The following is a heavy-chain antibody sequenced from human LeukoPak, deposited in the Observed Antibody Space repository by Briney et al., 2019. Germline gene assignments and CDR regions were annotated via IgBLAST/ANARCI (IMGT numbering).Heavy chain of an antibody. V-gene: IGHV1-69*06. CDR2: IIPIFGAA. J-gene: IGHJ5*02. Sequence: ASVKVSCKASGGTFSSYSISWVRQAPGQGLEWMGGIIPIFGAANYAQKFQGRVTITADKSTSTAYMELSRLRSEDTAVYYCARDPRYYDILTGYYTVTDWFDPWGQGTLVTVSS. CDR3: ARDPRYYDILTGYYTVTDWFDP. D-gene: IGHD3-9*01. CDR1: GGTFSSYS.